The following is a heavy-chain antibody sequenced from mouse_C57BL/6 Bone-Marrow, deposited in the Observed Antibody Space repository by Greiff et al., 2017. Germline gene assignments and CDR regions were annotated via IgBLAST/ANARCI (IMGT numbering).Heavy chain of an antibody. Sequence: QVQLKQPGAELVKPGASVKLSCKASGYTFTSYWMHWVKQRTGQGLEWIGMIHPNSGSTNYNEKFKSKATLTVDKSSSTAYMQLSSLTSEDSAVXYCARNYYGSSYFYGYFDVWGTGTTVTVSS. J-gene: IGHJ1*03. D-gene: IGHD1-1*01. CDR3: ARNYYGSSYFYGYFDV. CDR2: IHPNSGST. V-gene: IGHV1-64*01. CDR1: GYTFTSYW.